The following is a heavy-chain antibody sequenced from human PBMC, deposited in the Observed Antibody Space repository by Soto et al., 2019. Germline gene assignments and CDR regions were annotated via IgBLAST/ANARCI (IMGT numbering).Heavy chain of an antibody. J-gene: IGHJ3*02. D-gene: IGHD3-16*01. Sequence: GGSLRLSCAASGFTFSSYWMHWVRQAPGRGLVWVSRINSDGSSTTYADSVKGRFTISRDNAKNTLYMQMNSLRDEDTAVYYCARVFYGAFDIWGQGTMVTVSS. V-gene: IGHV3-74*01. CDR1: GFTFSSYW. CDR3: ARVFYGAFDI. CDR2: INSDGSST.